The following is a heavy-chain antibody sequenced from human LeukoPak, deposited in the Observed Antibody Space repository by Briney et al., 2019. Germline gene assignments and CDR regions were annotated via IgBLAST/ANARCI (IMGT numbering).Heavy chain of an antibody. CDR1: GDSVSSNSAT. D-gene: IGHD3-10*01. CDR3: ARNYYGSGSYYSHFDY. V-gene: IGHV6-1*01. J-gene: IGHJ4*02. Sequence: SQTLSLTCAISGDSVSSNSATWNWIRQSPSRGLEWLGRTYYRSKWDYDYAVSVESRITINPDTSKNQFSLQLKSVTPEDTAVYYCARNYYGSGSYYSHFDYWGQGTLVTVSS. CDR2: TYYRSKWDY.